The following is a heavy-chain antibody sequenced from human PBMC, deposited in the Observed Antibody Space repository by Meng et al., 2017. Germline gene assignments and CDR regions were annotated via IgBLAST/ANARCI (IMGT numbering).Heavy chain of an antibody. J-gene: IGHJ4*02. CDR2: INPNSGGT. V-gene: IGHV1-2*06. Sequence: ASVKVSCKASGYTFTGYYMHWERQAPGQGLEWMGRINPNSGGTNYAQKFQGRVTMTRDTSISTAYMELSRLRSDDTAVYYCARSGHYDFWSGYYIAPYYFDYWGQGTLVTVSS. CDR3: ARSGHYDFWSGYYIAPYYFDY. D-gene: IGHD3-3*01. CDR1: GYTFTGYY.